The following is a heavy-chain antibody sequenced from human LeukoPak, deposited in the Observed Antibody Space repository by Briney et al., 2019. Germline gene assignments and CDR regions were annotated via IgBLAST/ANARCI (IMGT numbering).Heavy chain of an antibody. D-gene: IGHD5/OR15-5a*01. Sequence: GGSLRLSCAVSGFTFSTYDMSWVRQAPGKGLEWVSAISGSGGSTYYADSVKGRFTISRDNSKNTLYLQLKSLRAEDTAVYYCAKDTSSGTYFDYWGQGTLVTVSS. CDR2: ISGSGGST. CDR1: GFTFSTYD. CDR3: AKDTSSGTYFDY. V-gene: IGHV3-23*01. J-gene: IGHJ4*02.